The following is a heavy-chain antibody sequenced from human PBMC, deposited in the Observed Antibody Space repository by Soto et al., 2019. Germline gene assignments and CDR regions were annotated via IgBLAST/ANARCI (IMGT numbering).Heavy chain of an antibody. J-gene: IGHJ3*01. CDR2: IYWDDDE. D-gene: IGHD6-6*01. CDR1: GFSLTTRGVG. Sequence: QITLKESGQTLVKPTQILTLTCTLSGFSLTTRGVGVGWIRQPPGEALEWLALIYWDDDERYSSSLRSRLTITKDTSKNQVVLTMTTMEPVDTGTYYCAHSYSSSPDDGFDVWGQGTRVTVSS. CDR3: AHSYSSSPDDGFDV. V-gene: IGHV2-5*02.